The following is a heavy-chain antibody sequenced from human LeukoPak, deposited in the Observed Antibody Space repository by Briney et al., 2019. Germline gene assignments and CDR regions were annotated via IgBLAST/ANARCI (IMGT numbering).Heavy chain of an antibody. Sequence: ASVKVSCKASGYTFTSYDINWVRQATGQGLEWMGWMNPNSGNTGYAQKFQGRVTITRNTSISTAYMELSSLRSEDTAVYYCARGLAMVRGVIHGYWGQGTLVTVSS. V-gene: IGHV1-8*03. CDR2: MNPNSGNT. D-gene: IGHD3-10*01. CDR1: GYTFTSYD. CDR3: ARGLAMVRGVIHGY. J-gene: IGHJ4*02.